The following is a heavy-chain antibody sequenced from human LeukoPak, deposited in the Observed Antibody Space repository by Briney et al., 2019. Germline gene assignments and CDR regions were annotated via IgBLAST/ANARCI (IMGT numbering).Heavy chain of an antibody. CDR2: ISYDGTNK. Sequence: GRSLRLSCAASGFILSSYAMYWVRQAPGKGLEWVAVISYDGTNKYYADSVKGRFTISRDNSKNTGYLQMNSLRAEDTAVYYCARDRDRDTIGDGMDVWGKGTTVTVSS. D-gene: IGHD3-10*01. J-gene: IGHJ6*04. CDR1: GFILSSYA. CDR3: ARDRDRDTIGDGMDV. V-gene: IGHV3-30*04.